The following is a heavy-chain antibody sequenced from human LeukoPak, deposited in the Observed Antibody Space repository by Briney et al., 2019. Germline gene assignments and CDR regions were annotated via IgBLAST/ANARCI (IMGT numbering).Heavy chain of an antibody. Sequence: SETLSLTCTVSGGSVSSDSWNWIRQSPGKGLEWIGYIYNTGNSNHNPSLKNRVTISFDKSKSQLSLELSPVTAADTAIYYCARLGKMNLRQGVFWYFDLWGRGTLVTVSS. V-gene: IGHV4-59*08. D-gene: IGHD3-10*01. J-gene: IGHJ2*01. CDR3: ARLGKMNLRQGVFWYFDL. CDR1: GGSVSSDS. CDR2: IYNTGNS.